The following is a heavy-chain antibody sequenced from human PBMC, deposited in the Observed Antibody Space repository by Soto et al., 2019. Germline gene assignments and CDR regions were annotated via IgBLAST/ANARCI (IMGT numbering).Heavy chain of an antibody. V-gene: IGHV3-23*01. CDR1: GFTFSSYA. J-gene: IGHJ4*02. Sequence: GESLKISCAASGFTFSSYAMSWVRQAPGKGLEWVSAISGSGGSTYYADSVKGRFTISRDNSKNTLYLQMNSLRAEDTAVYYCAKDPHFTMVRGVTYFDYWGQGTLVTVSS. CDR3: AKDPHFTMVRGVTYFDY. CDR2: ISGSGGST. D-gene: IGHD3-10*01.